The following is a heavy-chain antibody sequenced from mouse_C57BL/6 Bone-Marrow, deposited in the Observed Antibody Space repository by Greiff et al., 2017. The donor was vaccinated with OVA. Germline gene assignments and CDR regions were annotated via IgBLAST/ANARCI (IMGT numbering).Heavy chain of an antibody. V-gene: IGHV5-16*01. Sequence: DVKLVESEGGLVQPGSSMKLSCTASGFTFSDYYMAWVRQVPEKGLEWVANINYDGSSTYYLDSLKSRFIISRDNAKNILYLQMSSLKSEDTATYYCARVFYWYFDVWGTGTTVTVSS. CDR2: INYDGSST. CDR3: ARVFYWYFDV. J-gene: IGHJ1*03. CDR1: GFTFSDYY.